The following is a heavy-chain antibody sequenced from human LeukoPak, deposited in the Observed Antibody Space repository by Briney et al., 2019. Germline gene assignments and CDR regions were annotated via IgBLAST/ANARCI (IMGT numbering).Heavy chain of an antibody. D-gene: IGHD2-2*01. CDR2: LYSGDGA. J-gene: IGHJ4*02. V-gene: IGHV3-53*01. CDR3: ASGARRASCLDY. Sequence: PGGSLRLSCAASGFTVSSNYMSWVRQAPGKGLEWVSVLYSGDGAYYADSVKGRFSISRDNSKNTLYLQMNSLRGEGTAVYYCASGARRASCLDYWGQGTLVTVSS. CDR1: GFTVSSNY.